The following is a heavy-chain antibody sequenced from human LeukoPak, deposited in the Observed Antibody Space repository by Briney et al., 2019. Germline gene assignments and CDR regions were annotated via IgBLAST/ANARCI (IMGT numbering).Heavy chain of an antibody. CDR3: ASGARGVRYYDSSWIGQFDP. CDR1: GGTFSSYA. V-gene: IGHV1-69*13. Sequence: VASVKVSCKASGGTFSSYAISWVRQAPGQGLEWMGGIIPIFGTANYAQKFQGRVTITADESTSTAYMELSSLRSEDTAVYYCASGARGVRYYDSSWIGQFDPWGQGTLVTVSS. CDR2: IIPIFGTA. D-gene: IGHD3-22*01. J-gene: IGHJ5*02.